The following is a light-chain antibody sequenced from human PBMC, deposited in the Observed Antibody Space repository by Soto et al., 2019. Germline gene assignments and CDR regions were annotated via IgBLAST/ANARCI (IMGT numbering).Light chain of an antibody. CDR1: SSNIGSYT. J-gene: IGLJ2*01. CDR3: AAWDDSINGLV. V-gene: IGLV1-44*01. CDR2: SNN. Sequence: QSVLTQPPSASGTPGQSVTISCSGSSSNIGSYTVNWYQQLPGTAPKLLIFSNNQRPSGVPDRFSGSRSGTSASLPISGLQSEDEAHYYCAAWDDSINGLVFGGGTKLTVL.